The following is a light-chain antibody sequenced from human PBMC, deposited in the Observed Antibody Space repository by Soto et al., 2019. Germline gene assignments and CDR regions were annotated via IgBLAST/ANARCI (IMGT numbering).Light chain of an antibody. V-gene: IGLV1-40*01. CDR1: SSNIGAGYD. Sequence: QAVVTQPPSVSGAPGQRVTISCTGSSSNIGAGYDVHWYQQLPGTAPKLLLYGNSNRPSGVPDRFSGSKSGTSASLAITGLQAEYEADYCCQSYDSSLRGYVFGTGTKLTVL. CDR3: QSYDSSLRGYV. CDR2: GNS. J-gene: IGLJ1*01.